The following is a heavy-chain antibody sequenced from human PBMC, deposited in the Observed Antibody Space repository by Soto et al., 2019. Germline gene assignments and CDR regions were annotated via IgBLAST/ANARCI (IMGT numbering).Heavy chain of an antibody. J-gene: IGHJ3*02. D-gene: IGHD2-2*01. V-gene: IGHV1-2*04. CDR2: INPNSGGT. CDR3: ARAGHYYSSTSCYSAPGAEAFDI. Sequence: GASVKVSCKASGYTFTGYYMHWVRQAPGQGLEWMGWINPNSGGTNYAQKFQGWVTMTRDTSISTAYMELSRLRSDDTAVYYCARAGHYYSSTSCYSAPGAEAFDIWGQGTMVTVSS. CDR1: GYTFTGYY.